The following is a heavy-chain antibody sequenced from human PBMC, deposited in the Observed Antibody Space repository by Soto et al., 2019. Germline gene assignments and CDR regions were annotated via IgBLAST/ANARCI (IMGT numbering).Heavy chain of an antibody. Sequence: QVQLVQSGAEVKRPGSSVKVSCKTSGGTFSSFAFNWVRQAPGQGLEWMGGIVPIFETTNYAQKFQGRGTLTADESTNTSYMELSNLRSEDTAMYYCAPVKWPDQYYGMDVWRQGTTVTVS. D-gene: IGHD2-2*01. CDR3: APVKWPDQYYGMDV. V-gene: IGHV1-69*01. CDR1: GGTFSSFA. J-gene: IGHJ6*02. CDR2: IVPIFETT.